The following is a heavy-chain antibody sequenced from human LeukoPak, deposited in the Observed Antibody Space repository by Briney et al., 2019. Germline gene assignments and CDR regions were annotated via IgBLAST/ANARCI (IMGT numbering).Heavy chain of an antibody. D-gene: IGHD3-22*01. V-gene: IGHV1-2*02. CDR2: INPNSGGT. CDR3: ARATYYYDSSGPTDY. Sequence: ASVKVSCKASGGTFSSYAISWVRQAPGQGLEWMGWINPNSGGTNYAQKFQGRVTMTRDTSISTAYMELSRLRSDDTAVYYCARATYYYDSSGPTDYWGQGTLVTVSS. J-gene: IGHJ4*02. CDR1: GGTFSSYA.